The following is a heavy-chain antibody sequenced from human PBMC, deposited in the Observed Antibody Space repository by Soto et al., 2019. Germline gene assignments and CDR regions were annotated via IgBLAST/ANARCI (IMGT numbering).Heavy chain of an antibody. CDR1: GFTFSSHG. CDR3: ARGFPGSGGCYILDY. V-gene: IGHV3-33*01. D-gene: IGHD2-15*01. J-gene: IGHJ4*02. Sequence: QVPLVESGGGVVHPGRSLRLSCAASGFTFSSHGMHWVRQAPGKGLEWVGVKWSDASNKYYSDSVKGRYTISRENSKDTLYLEMKSLRAEDKAVYYCARGFPGSGGCYILDYWGQGTLVTVSS. CDR2: KWSDASNK.